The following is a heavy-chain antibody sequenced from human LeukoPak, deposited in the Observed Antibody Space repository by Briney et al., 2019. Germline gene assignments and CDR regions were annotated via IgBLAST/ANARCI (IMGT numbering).Heavy chain of an antibody. D-gene: IGHD3-9*01. CDR1: GYTLTELS. CDR3: ATGGTLYYDILTGYHWENWFDP. CDR2: LDPEDGET. V-gene: IGHV1-24*01. Sequence: ASVKVSCKVSGYTLTELSMHWVRQAPGKGLEWMGGLDPEDGETIYAQKFQGRVTMTEDTSTDTAYMELSSLRPEDTAVYYCATGGTLYYDILTGYHWENWFDPWGQGTLVTVSS. J-gene: IGHJ5*02.